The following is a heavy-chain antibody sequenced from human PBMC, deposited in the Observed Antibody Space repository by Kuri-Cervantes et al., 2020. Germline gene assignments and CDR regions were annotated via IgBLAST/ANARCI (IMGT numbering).Heavy chain of an antibody. D-gene: IGHD3-10*01. CDR2: IKQDGSEK. V-gene: IGHV3-7*03. CDR3: ARDYGSGSYTNNWFDP. J-gene: IGHJ5*02. Sequence: GESLKISCAASGFTFSSYWMSWVRQAPGKGLEWVANIKQDGSEKYYVDSVKGRFTISRDNAKNSLYLQMNSLRAEDTAVYYCARDYGSGSYTNNWFDPWGQGTLVTVSS. CDR1: GFTFSSYW.